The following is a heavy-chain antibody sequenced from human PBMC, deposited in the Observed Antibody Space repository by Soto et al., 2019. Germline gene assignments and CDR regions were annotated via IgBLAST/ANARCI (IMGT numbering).Heavy chain of an antibody. CDR3: AKDPGPSYGFDY. D-gene: IGHD5-18*01. J-gene: IGHJ4*02. CDR1: GFTFSSYA. CDR2: ISGSGGST. Sequence: EVQLLESGGGLVQPGGSLRLSCAASGFTFSSYAMSWVRQAPGKGLEWVSAISGSGGSTYYADSVKGRFTISRDNSENTLYLQMNSLRAEDTAVYYCAKDPGPSYGFDYWGQGTLVTVSS. V-gene: IGHV3-23*01.